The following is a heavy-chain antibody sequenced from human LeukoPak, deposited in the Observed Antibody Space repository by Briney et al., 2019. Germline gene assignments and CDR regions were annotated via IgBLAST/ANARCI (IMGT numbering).Heavy chain of an antibody. J-gene: IGHJ6*03. Sequence: ASVKVSCKASGYTFTRYGISWVRQAPGQGLEWMGWISVYNGNTNYAQKLQGRVTMTTDTSTNTAYMELRSLRSDDTAVYYCATARVAAPAYYYYMDVWGKGTTVTVSS. CDR1: GYTFTRYG. CDR3: ATARVAAPAYYYYMDV. V-gene: IGHV1-18*01. CDR2: ISVYNGNT. D-gene: IGHD6-19*01.